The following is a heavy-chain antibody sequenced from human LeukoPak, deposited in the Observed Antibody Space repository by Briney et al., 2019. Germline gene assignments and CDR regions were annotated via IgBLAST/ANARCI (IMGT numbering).Heavy chain of an antibody. CDR1: GYTFTSYG. CDR3: ARGGTSPASHAFEI. V-gene: IGHV1-18*04. J-gene: IGHJ3*02. CDR2: ISGRNGNT. Sequence: GASVKVSCKTSGYTFTSYGITWVRRAPGQGLEWMGWISGRNGNTNYAQKVQGRVTMTTDTSTSTAYLELRSLRSDDTAVYYCARGGTSPASHAFEIWGQGTTVTVSS. D-gene: IGHD3-16*01.